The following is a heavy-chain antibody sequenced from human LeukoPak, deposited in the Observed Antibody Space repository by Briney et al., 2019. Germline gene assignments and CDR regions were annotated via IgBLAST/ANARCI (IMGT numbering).Heavy chain of an antibody. D-gene: IGHD2-2*01. CDR2: ISGSGGST. CDR3: AKDLWPCSSTSCHYYEAFDI. J-gene: IGHJ3*02. V-gene: IGHV3-23*01. CDR1: GFIFSSYA. Sequence: GGSLRLSCAASGFIFSSYAMSWVRQAPGKGLEWVSAISGSGGSTYYADSVKGRFTISRDNAKNSLYLQMNSLRAEDTAVYYCAKDLWPCSSTSCHYYEAFDIWGQGTMVTVSS.